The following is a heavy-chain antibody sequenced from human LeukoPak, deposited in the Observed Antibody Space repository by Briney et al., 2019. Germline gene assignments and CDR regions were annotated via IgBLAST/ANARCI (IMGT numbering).Heavy chain of an antibody. J-gene: IGHJ4*02. V-gene: IGHV3-23*01. CDR1: GFTFSSYA. CDR2: INSAGST. Sequence: PGGSLRLSCAASGFTFSSYAMSWVRQAPGKGLEWVSAINSAGSTYYGDSVRGRFTISRDNAKNSLYLQMNSLRDEDTAVYYCARGPISGWSADYWGQGTLVTVSS. CDR3: ARGPISGWSADY. D-gene: IGHD6-19*01.